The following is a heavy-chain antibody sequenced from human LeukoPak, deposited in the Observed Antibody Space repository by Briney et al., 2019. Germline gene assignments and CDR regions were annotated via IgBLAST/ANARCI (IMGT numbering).Heavy chain of an antibody. Sequence: SETLSLTCTVSGGSISSYYWSWIRQPPGKRLEWIGHIYYSGSTNYNPSLKSRVTISVDTPKNQFSLKLSSVTAADTAVYYCASRSSIWSGYQDTLYYFDSWGQGTLVTVSS. V-gene: IGHV4-59*01. J-gene: IGHJ4*02. CDR2: IYYSGST. CDR3: ASRSSIWSGYQDTLYYFDS. CDR1: GGSISSYY. D-gene: IGHD3-3*01.